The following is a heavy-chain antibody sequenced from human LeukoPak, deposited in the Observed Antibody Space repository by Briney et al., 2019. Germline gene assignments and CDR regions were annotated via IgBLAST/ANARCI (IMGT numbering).Heavy chain of an antibody. CDR1: GYTFTSYD. D-gene: IGHD3-22*01. CDR2: MNPNSGNT. J-gene: IGHJ1*01. Sequence: GASVKVSCKASGYTFTSYDINWVRQATGQGLEWMGWMNPNSGNTGYAQKFQGRVTITRNTSISTAYMELSSLRSEDTAVYYCAARYYDSSGYYYLQHWGQGTLVTVSS. V-gene: IGHV1-8*03. CDR3: AARYYDSSGYYYLQH.